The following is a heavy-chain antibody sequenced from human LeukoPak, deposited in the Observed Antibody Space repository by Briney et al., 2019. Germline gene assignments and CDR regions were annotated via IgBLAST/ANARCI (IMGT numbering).Heavy chain of an antibody. CDR3: ASSDYGDYRFDY. CDR2: IIPIFGTA. D-gene: IGHD4-17*01. V-gene: IGHV1-69*05. J-gene: IGHJ4*02. Sequence: SVKVSCKASGGTFSSYAISWVRQAPGQGLEWMGRIIPIFGTANYAQKFQGRVTITTDESTSTAYMELSGLRSEDTAVYYCASSDYGDYRFDYWGQGTLVTVSS. CDR1: GGTFSSYA.